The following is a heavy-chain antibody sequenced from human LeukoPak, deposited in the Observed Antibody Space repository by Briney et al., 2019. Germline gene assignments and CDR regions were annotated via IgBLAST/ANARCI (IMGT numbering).Heavy chain of an antibody. CDR1: GGSISSFH. CDR3: ASRGYSYGKSFDY. V-gene: IGHV4-59*01. D-gene: IGHD5-18*01. J-gene: IGHJ4*02. Sequence: KPSETLSLTCTVSGGSISSFHWSWIRQPPGKGLECIGYISYSGSTNYNPSLKSRVTISLDTSKNQFSLKLSSVTAADTAVYYCASRGYSYGKSFDYWGQGMLVTVSS. CDR2: ISYSGST.